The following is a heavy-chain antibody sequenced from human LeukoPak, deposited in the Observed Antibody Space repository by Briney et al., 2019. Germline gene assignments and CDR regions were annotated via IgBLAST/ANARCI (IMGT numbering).Heavy chain of an antibody. CDR3: ARDPDSSSFDY. CDR1: GLNCRTSW. CDR2: IRYDGTVK. V-gene: IGHV3-7*01. J-gene: IGHJ4*02. Sequence: SGGSLRLSCTASGLNCRTSWMSWVRQSPGKGLEFLANIRYDGTVKNYVDSVKGRFTISRDNPKNSLYLQMDSLRADDTAVYYCARDPDSSSFDYWGQGVLVTVSS. D-gene: IGHD6-13*01.